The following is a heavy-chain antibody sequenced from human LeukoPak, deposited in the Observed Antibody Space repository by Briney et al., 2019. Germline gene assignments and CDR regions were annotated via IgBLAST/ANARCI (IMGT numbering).Heavy chain of an antibody. J-gene: IGHJ5*02. CDR3: ARLPGRSSPQSWFDP. CDR2: INHSGST. D-gene: IGHD2-2*01. V-gene: IGHV4-34*01. CDR1: GGSFSGYY. Sequence: SETLSLTCAVYGGSFSGYYWSWIRQPPGKGLEWIGEINHSGSTNYNPSLKSRVTISVDTSKNQFSLKLSSVTAADTAVYYCARLPGRSSPQSWFDPWGQGTLVTVSS.